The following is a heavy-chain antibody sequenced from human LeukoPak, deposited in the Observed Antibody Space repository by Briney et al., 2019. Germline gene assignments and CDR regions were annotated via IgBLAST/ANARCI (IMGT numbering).Heavy chain of an antibody. D-gene: IGHD3-10*01. J-gene: IGHJ4*02. Sequence: GGSLRLSCEASGLTFTDHGMSWVRQAPGTGLEWVSLVSTSGRRTSYVDSVRGRFTISRDNSKNTVYLQMNSLRVEDTAIYYCATSYYGSGSFTYSDNWGQGTLVTVSS. CDR1: GLTFTDHG. V-gene: IGHV3-23*01. CDR2: VSTSGRRT. CDR3: ATSYYGSGSFTYSDN.